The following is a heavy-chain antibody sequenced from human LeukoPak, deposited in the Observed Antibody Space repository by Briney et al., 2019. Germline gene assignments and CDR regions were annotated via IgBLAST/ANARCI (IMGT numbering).Heavy chain of an antibody. J-gene: IGHJ5*01. V-gene: IGHV3-23*01. D-gene: IGHD3-16*01. Sequence: GGSLRLSCEASGFTFDSFDMTWVRQAPGKGLEWVSLISGIGFHTFYAASVEGRFTVTRKNSKKTMYFQMNTLRAEDTAIYYCARRKFYRLGKKKEPNWFDSWGQGTLVTVSS. CDR3: ARRKFYRLGKKKEPNWFDS. CDR1: GFTFDSFD. CDR2: ISGIGFHT.